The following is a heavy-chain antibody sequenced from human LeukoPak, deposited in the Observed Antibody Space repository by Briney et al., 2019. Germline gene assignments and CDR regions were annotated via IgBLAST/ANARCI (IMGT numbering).Heavy chain of an antibody. Sequence: SETLSLTCAVYGGSFSGYYWSWIRQPPGKGLEWIGEINHSGSTNYNPSLKSRVTISVDTSKNQFSLKLSSVTAADTAVYYRARGVFWEAYGPVFDYWGQGTLVTVSS. CDR1: GGSFSGYY. CDR3: ARGVFWEAYGPVFDY. CDR2: INHSGST. V-gene: IGHV4-34*01. D-gene: IGHD1-26*01. J-gene: IGHJ4*02.